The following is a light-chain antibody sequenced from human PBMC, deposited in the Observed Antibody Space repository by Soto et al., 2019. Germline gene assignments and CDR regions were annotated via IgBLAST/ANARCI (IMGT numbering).Light chain of an antibody. V-gene: IGKV1-5*01. CDR1: QSISSW. J-gene: IGKJ1*01. CDR2: DAS. CDR3: QQYNSYSST. Sequence: DIHMTQSPSTLSASVGDRVTITCRASQSISSWLAWYKQKPGKAPKLLIYDASILESGVPSRCSGVGSGTDFTLTISSLQPDDFATYYCQQYNSYSSTFGQGTKVEIK.